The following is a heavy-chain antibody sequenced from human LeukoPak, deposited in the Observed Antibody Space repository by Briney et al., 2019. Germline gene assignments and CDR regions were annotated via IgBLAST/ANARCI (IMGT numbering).Heavy chain of an antibody. CDR3: ARVLRWELRDGPLFDY. J-gene: IGHJ4*02. D-gene: IGHD1-26*01. CDR1: GYTFTGYY. V-gene: IGHV1-2*02. CDR2: INPNSGGT. Sequence: ASVRVSYTPSGYTFTGYYMHWVRQAPGQGLEWLGWINPNSGGTNYAQKFQGRVTMPSDTSISTAYMELSRLRCDDTAVYYCARVLRWELRDGPLFDYWGQGTLVTVSS.